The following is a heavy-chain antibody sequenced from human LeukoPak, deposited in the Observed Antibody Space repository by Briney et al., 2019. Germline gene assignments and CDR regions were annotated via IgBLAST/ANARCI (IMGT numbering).Heavy chain of an antibody. D-gene: IGHD2-8*01. J-gene: IGHJ4*02. CDR1: GFTFSRYW. CDR2: IKEDGSEK. CDR3: ARNAN. Sequence: GGSLSLSCAASGFTFSRYWMSWVRQAPGKGPEWVANIKEDGSEKSCVDSVKGRFTISRDNAKNSLYLQMNSLRAEDTAVYYCARNANWGQGTLVTVSS. V-gene: IGHV3-7*01.